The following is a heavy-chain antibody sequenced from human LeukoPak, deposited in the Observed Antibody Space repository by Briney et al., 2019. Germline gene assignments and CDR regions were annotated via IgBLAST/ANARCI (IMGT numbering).Heavy chain of an antibody. V-gene: IGHV3-11*01. CDR3: ARRAAAGSCFDY. CDR2: ISSGSSTI. D-gene: IGHD6-13*01. Sequence: GGSLRLSCAVSGFTFSDYYMSWIRQAPGKGLEWVSYISSGSSTISHADSVKGRFTISRDNAENSLYLQMNSLRAKDTAMYYCARRAAAGSCFDYWGQGTLVTVSS. CDR1: GFTFSDYY. J-gene: IGHJ4*02.